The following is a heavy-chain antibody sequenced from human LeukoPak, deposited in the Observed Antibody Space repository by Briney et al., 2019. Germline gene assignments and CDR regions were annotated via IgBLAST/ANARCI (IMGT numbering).Heavy chain of an antibody. Sequence: ASVKVSCKASGGTFSSYAISWVRQAPGQGLEWMGGIIPIFGIANYAQKFQGRVTITADKSTSTAYMELGSLRSEDTAVYYCARDPSIAARHDAFDIWGQGTMVTVSS. V-gene: IGHV1-69*17. CDR2: IIPIFGIA. J-gene: IGHJ3*02. D-gene: IGHD6-6*01. CDR1: GGTFSSYA. CDR3: ARDPSIAARHDAFDI.